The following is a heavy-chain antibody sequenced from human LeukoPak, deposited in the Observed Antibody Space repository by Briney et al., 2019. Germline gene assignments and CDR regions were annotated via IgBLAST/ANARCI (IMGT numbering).Heavy chain of an antibody. CDR1: GGSFSGYY. J-gene: IGHJ4*02. Sequence: SETLSLTCAVYGGSFSGYYWSWIRQPPGKGLEWIGEINHGGSTNYNPSLKSRVTISVDTSKNQFSLKLSSVTAADTAVYYCARGRGVLLWFGESEGYFDYWGQGTLVTVSS. V-gene: IGHV4-34*01. D-gene: IGHD3-10*01. CDR3: ARGRGVLLWFGESEGYFDY. CDR2: INHGGST.